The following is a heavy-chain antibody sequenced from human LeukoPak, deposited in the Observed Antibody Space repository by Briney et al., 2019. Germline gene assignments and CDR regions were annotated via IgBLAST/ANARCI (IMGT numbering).Heavy chain of an antibody. CDR2: IYSSGST. V-gene: IGHV4-61*02. CDR1: GGLISSGSYY. J-gene: IGHJ4*02. D-gene: IGHD2-2*01. Sequence: PSVTLSLTCTVSGGLISSGSYYWSWIRQPAGKGLEWIGRIYSSGSTNYNPALRSRLTISVDTSKNRFSLKLSSVTAADTAVYYCASTIGISTSCYPGVVDYWGQGTLVTVSS. CDR3: ASTIGISTSCYPGVVDY.